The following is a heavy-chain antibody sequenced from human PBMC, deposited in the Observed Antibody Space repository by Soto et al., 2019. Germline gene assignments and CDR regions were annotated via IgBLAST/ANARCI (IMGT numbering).Heavy chain of an antibody. D-gene: IGHD6-13*01. CDR2: ISYDGSNK. J-gene: IGHJ1*01. CDR3: AKDRYTSRRSSFYFQH. CDR1: GFTFSSYG. V-gene: IGHV3-30*18. Sequence: QVQLVESGGGVVQPGRSLRLSCAASGFTFSSYGMHWVRQAPGKGLEWVAVISYDGSNKYYADSVKGRFTISRDNSKNXLYLQMNSLRAEDTAVYYCAKDRYTSRRSSFYFQHWGQGTLVTVSS.